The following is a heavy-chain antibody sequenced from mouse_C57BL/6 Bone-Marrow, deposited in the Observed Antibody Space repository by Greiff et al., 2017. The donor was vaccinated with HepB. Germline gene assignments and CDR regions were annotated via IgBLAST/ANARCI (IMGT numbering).Heavy chain of an antibody. CDR3: ATTMIRRAWFAY. CDR1: GFTFSDYG. D-gene: IGHD2-4*01. V-gene: IGHV5-17*01. CDR2: ISSGSSTI. J-gene: IGHJ3*01. Sequence: EVKLMESGGGLVKPGGSLKLSCAASGFTFSDYGMHWVRQAPEKGLEWVAYISSGSSTIYYAETVKGRFTISRDNAKNTLFLQMTSLRSEDTAMYYCATTMIRRAWFAYWGQGTLVTVSA.